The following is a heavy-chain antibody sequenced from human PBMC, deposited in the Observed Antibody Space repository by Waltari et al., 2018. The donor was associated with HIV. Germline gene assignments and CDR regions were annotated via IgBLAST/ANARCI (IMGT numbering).Heavy chain of an antibody. CDR1: GFTFSSYS. V-gene: IGHV3-21*01. CDR3: ARGGTAMVTDYYYGMDV. CDR2: ISSSSSYI. Sequence: EVQLVASGGGLVKPGGSLSISCAASGFTFSSYSLNWVRQAPGQGLEWFSSISSSSSYIYYADSVKGRFTISRDNAKNSLYLQMNSLRAEDTAVYYCARGGTAMVTDYYYGMDVWGQGTTVTVSS. D-gene: IGHD5-18*01. J-gene: IGHJ6*02.